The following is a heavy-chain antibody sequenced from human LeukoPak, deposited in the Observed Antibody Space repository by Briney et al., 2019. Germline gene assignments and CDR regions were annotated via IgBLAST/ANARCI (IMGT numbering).Heavy chain of an antibody. CDR1: GGSITSSNYF. V-gene: IGHV4-31*03. CDR2: IYYSGST. Sequence: SETLSLTCTVSGGSITSSNYFWSWIRQRPGKGLEWIGYIYYSGSTYYNPSLKSRVTISVDTSKNQFSLKLSSVTAADTAVYYCARDEGYFDYWGQGTLVTVSS. J-gene: IGHJ4*02. CDR3: ARDEGYFDY.